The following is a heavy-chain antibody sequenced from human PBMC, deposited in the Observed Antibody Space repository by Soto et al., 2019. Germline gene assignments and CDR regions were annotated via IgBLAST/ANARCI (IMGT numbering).Heavy chain of an antibody. J-gene: IGHJ4*02. CDR2: ISWDGGIT. CDR1: VFTVNAYT. V-gene: IGHV3-43*01. Sequence: PGGSLRLSCAASVFTVNAYTMHWVRQAPGKGLEWVSLISWDGGITYYGDSVKGRFTVSRDNSDNSLYLQMTSLRSGDTAFYYCAKDSYDILTGQKRYFDSWGQGTLGTVS. CDR3: AKDSYDILTGQKRYFDS. D-gene: IGHD3-9*01.